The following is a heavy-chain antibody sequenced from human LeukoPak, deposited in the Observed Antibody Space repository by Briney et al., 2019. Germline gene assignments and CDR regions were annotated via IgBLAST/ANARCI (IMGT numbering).Heavy chain of an antibody. D-gene: IGHD3-10*01. J-gene: IGHJ6*03. CDR2: INPNSGGT. CDR3: ARGNKKSMVRGHYYYYMDV. CDR1: GYTFTGYY. V-gene: IGHV1-2*02. Sequence: GASVKVSCKASGYTFTGYYIHWMRQAPGQGLEWMGWINPNSGGTNDAQKFQGRVTMTTDTSISTAYMELSRLRSEDTAVYYCARGNKKSMVRGHYYYYMDVWGKGTTVTISS.